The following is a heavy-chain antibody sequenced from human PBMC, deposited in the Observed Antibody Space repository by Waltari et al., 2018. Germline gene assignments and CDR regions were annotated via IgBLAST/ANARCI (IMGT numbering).Heavy chain of an antibody. CDR1: GYPFTGYY. D-gene: IGHD4-17*01. CDR3: AIPLDYGDYSYYYGMDV. V-gene: IGHV1-2*02. CDR2: INPNSGGT. Sequence: QVQLVQSGAEVKKPGASVQVSCKASGYPFTGYYMHSVRQAPGQGLEWMGWINPNSGGTNYAQKFQGRVTMTRDTSISTAYMELSRLRSDDTAVYYCAIPLDYGDYSYYYGMDVWGQGTTVTVSS. J-gene: IGHJ6*02.